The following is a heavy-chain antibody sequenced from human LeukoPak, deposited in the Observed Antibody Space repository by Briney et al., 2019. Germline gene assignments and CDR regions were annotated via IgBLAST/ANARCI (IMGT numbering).Heavy chain of an antibody. Sequence: SVKVSCKASGGTFSSYAISWVRQAPGQGLEWMGGIIPIFGTANYAQKFQGRVTMTTDTSTSTAYMELRSLRSDDTAMYYCARVVGLNEWEPHYWGQGTLVTVSS. CDR1: GGTFSSYA. CDR3: ARVVGLNEWEPHY. V-gene: IGHV1-69*05. J-gene: IGHJ4*02. D-gene: IGHD1-26*01. CDR2: IIPIFGTA.